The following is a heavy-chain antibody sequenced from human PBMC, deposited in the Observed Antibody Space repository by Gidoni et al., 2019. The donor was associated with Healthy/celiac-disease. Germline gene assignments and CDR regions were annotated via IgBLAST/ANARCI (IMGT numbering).Heavy chain of an antibody. CDR1: GCSISRYY. Sequence: QVQLQESGPGLVKPSETLSLTCTVSGCSISRYYWSWLRQPPGKGLEWIGYIYYSGSTNYNPSLKSRVTISVDTSKNQFSLKLSSVTAADTAVYYCASHSRYSGYGSFDYWGQGTLVTVSS. J-gene: IGHJ4*02. D-gene: IGHD5-12*01. CDR2: IYYSGST. CDR3: ASHSRYSGYGSFDY. V-gene: IGHV4-59*08.